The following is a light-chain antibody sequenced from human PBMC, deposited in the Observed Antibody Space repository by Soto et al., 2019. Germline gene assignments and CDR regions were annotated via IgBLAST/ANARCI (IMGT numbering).Light chain of an antibody. CDR3: QHYGSSPYT. Sequence: EIVLTQSPGTLSLSPGERATLSCRASQSVSSTYLAWYQQKPGQAPRLLIYGALSRATGIPDRFSGSGPGTEYTLTISRLEPDDFAVYYCQHYGSSPYTFGMGTKLEIK. CDR1: QSVSSTY. CDR2: GAL. V-gene: IGKV3-20*01. J-gene: IGKJ2*01.